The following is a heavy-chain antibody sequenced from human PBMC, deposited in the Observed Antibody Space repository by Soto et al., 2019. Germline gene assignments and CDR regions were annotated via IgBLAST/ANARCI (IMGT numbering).Heavy chain of an antibody. CDR3: VKDWAGDTCPGMDV. V-gene: IGHV3-23*01. CDR1: GFTFNNYA. Sequence: EVQLLESGGGLVQPGGSLRLSCAASGFTFNNYAMTWVRQAPGKGLEWVSTISGSDDITYYVDSVKGRPTISRDNPKNALYLQMSSLRAEDTALYYCVKDWAGDTCPGMDVWGQGTAVTVPS. D-gene: IGHD6-19*01. CDR2: ISGSDDIT. J-gene: IGHJ6*01.